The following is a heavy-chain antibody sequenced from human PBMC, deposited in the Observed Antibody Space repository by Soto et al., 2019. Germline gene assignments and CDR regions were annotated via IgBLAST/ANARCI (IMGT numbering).Heavy chain of an antibody. CDR2: LNSDGSIT. V-gene: IGHV3-74*01. D-gene: IGHD6-19*01. CDR1: GFTFSGYW. J-gene: IGHJ4*02. Sequence: EVQLVESGGGLVQPGGSLRLSCAASGFTFSGYWMHWVRQSPGKGLVLVSRLNSDGSITSYADSVKGRFTISRDNAKNTLYLQMNSLRAEDTAVYFCARGGAYNGGWFSWGPGTLVTVSS. CDR3: ARGGAYNGGWFS.